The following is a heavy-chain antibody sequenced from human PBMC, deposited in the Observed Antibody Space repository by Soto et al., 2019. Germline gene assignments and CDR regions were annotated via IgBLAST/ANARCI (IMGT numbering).Heavy chain of an antibody. J-gene: IGHJ4*02. CDR3: ARDPSAYCGGDCYPYFDY. D-gene: IGHD2-21*02. V-gene: IGHV4-30-4*01. Sequence: QVQLQESGPGLVKPSQTLSLTCTVSGGSISSGDYYWSWIRQPPGKGLEWIGYIYYSGSTYYNPSLKSRVTISVDTSKNQFSLKLSSLTAADTAVYYCARDPSAYCGGDCYPYFDYWGQGTLVTVSS. CDR1: GGSISSGDYY. CDR2: IYYSGST.